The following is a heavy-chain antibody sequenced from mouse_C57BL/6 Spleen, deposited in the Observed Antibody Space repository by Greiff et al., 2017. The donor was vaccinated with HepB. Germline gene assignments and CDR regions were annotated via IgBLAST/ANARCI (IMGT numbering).Heavy chain of an antibody. D-gene: IGHD1-1*01. CDR3: ARCPNYYGSSSYWYFDV. Sequence: QVHVKQSGAELARPGASVKMSCKASGYTFTSYTMHWVKQRPGQGLEWIGYINPSSGYTKYNQKFKDKATLTADKSSSTAYMQLSSLTSEDSAVYYCARCPNYYGSSSYWYFDVWGTGTTVTVSS. CDR1: GYTFTSYT. J-gene: IGHJ1*03. CDR2: INPSSGYT. V-gene: IGHV1-4*01.